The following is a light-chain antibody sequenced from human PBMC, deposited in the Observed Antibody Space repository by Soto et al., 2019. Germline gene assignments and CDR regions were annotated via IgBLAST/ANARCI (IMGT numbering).Light chain of an antibody. J-gene: IGKJ1*01. V-gene: IGKV1-27*01. CDR2: AAS. CDR3: QKYNSAPWT. CDR1: QGISNY. Sequence: DIQMTQSPSSLSASVGDTVTITCRATQGISNYLAWYQQKPGKVPKLLIYAASTLQSGVPSRFSGSGSGTDVTITISSLQPEDVATYYCQKYNSAPWTFGQGTKVEIK.